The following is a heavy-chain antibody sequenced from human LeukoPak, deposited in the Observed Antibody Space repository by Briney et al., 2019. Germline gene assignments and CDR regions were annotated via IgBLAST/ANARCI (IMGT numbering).Heavy chain of an antibody. J-gene: IGHJ4*02. CDR2: IRSAQYGGTT. Sequence: GSLRLSCTTSGFTFGDSAMSWVRQAPGKGLEWLGFIRSAQYGGTTEYVASVRGRFTISRDDSKSIAYLQMNRLKSEDTAVYYCTREVGTRSPYWGQGTLVTASS. D-gene: IGHD2-8*01. V-gene: IGHV3-49*04. CDR3: TREVGTRSPY. CDR1: GFTFGDSA.